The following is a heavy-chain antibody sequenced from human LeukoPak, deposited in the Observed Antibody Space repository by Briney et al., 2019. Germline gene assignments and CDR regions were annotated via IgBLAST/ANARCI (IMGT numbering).Heavy chain of an antibody. V-gene: IGHV3-48*01. J-gene: IGHJ3*02. CDR1: GFTFSNYL. D-gene: IGHD2-15*01. Sequence: TGGSLGLSCVGSGFTFSNYLMNWVRQAPGKGLEWVSFISSTGGTIYYADSVKGRFTVSRDNAKNSLLLQMNSLRAEDTALYYCARGYSRAAFDIWGQGTMVTVSS. CDR3: ARGYSRAAFDI. CDR2: ISSTGGTI.